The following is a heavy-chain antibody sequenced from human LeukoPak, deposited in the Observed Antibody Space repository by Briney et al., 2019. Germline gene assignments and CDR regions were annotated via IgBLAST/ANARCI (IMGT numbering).Heavy chain of an antibody. V-gene: IGHV3-15*01. CDR2: IKSKTDGGTA. J-gene: IGHJ6*02. CDR1: GFTFSNAW. D-gene: IGHD2/OR15-2a*01. Sequence: GGSLRLSCAASGFTFSNAWMSWVRQAPGKGLEWVGRIKSKTDGGTADYAAPVKGRFTISRDDSKTTLYLQMNSLKTEDTAVYYCSTALYGGSGYYNYAMDVWGQGTTVTVSS. CDR3: STALYGGSGYYNYAMDV.